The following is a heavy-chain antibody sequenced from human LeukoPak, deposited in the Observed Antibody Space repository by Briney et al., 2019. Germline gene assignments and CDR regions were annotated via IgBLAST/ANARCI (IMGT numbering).Heavy chain of an antibody. CDR1: GYTFTSYY. J-gene: IGHJ4*02. CDR2: INPSGGST. D-gene: IGHD7-27*01. CDR3: ARGPPNWGYDY. V-gene: IGHV1-46*01. Sequence: GASVKVSCKASGYTFTSYYMHWVRQAPGQGLEWMGIINPSGGSTSYAQKFQGRVTMTRNTSISTAYMELSSLRSDGTAVYYCARGPPNWGYDYWGPGTLVTVSS.